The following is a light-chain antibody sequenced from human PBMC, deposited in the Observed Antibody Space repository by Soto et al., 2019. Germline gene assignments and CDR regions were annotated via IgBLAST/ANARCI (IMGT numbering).Light chain of an antibody. J-gene: IGLJ1*01. V-gene: IGLV2-14*01. CDR1: SSDVGSYNH. CDR2: EVT. CDR3: ISYTGSSTSYV. Sequence: QSVLTQPASVSRSPGQSITISCSGTSSDVGSYNHVAWYQQFPGKTPKLIIYEVTYRPSGVSHRFSASKSGNTASLTISGLQAEDEADYYCISYTGSSTSYVFGTGTKVTVL.